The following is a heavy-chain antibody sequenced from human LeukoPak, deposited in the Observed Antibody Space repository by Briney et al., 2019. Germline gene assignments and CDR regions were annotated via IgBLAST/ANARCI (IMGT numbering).Heavy chain of an antibody. V-gene: IGHV1-8*01. J-gene: IGHJ4*02. D-gene: IGHD2-2*01. CDR2: MNPNSGNT. CDR3: ARGRRYCSSTSCYFVLAGFDYYFDY. Sequence: GSVKVSCKASGYTFTSYDINWVRQATGQGLEWMGWMNPNSGNTGYAQKFQGRVTMTRNTSISTAYMELSSLGSEDTAVYYCARGRRYCSSTSCYFVLAGFDYYFDYWGQGTLVTVSS. CDR1: GYTFTSYD.